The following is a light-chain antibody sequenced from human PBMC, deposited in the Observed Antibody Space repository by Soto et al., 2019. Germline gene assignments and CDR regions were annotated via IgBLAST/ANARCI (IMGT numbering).Light chain of an antibody. CDR2: EVS. CDR3: SSVAGGQFV. J-gene: IGLJ1*01. V-gene: IGLV2-8*01. Sequence: QSALTQPPFASGSPGQSVTISCTGTSSDVGYYNYVSWYQQHPGRAPKLMIYEVSERPSGGPARFSGSKSGNTAYLTVSGLQAEDEADYYCSSVAGGQFVFGTGTKLTVL. CDR1: SSDVGYYNY.